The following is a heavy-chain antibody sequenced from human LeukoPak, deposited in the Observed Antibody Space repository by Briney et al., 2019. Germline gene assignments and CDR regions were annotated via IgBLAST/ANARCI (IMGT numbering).Heavy chain of an antibody. CDR2: ISTSSSYT. V-gene: IGHV3-21*04. J-gene: IGHJ6*02. CDR3: APLGLGYCSGGSCPTPQYGMDV. D-gene: IGHD2-15*01. CDR1: GFTFSSYT. Sequence: GGSLRLSCAVSGFTFSSYTMNWVRQAPGKGLEWVSSISTSSSYTYYADSVKGRFTISRDNAKNSLYLQMNSLRSEDTAVYYCAPLGLGYCSGGSCPTPQYGMDVWGQGTTVTVSS.